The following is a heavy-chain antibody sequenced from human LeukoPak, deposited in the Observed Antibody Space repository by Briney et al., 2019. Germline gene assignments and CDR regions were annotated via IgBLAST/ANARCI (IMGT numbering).Heavy chain of an antibody. CDR1: GGSISSSSYY. V-gene: IGHV4-39*01. CDR2: IYYSGST. Sequence: SQTLSLTCTVPGGSISSSSYYWGWIRQPPGKGLEWIGSIYYSGSTYYNPSLKSRVTISVDTSKKQFSLKLSSVTAADTAVYYCARFSSGWYSGDYWGQGTLVTVSS. D-gene: IGHD6-19*01. CDR3: ARFSSGWYSGDY. J-gene: IGHJ4*02.